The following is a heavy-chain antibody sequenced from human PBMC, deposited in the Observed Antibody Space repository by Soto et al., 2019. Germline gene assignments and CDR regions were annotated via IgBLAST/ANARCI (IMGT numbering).Heavy chain of an antibody. CDR2: IIPIFGTA. CDR3: ARDGYCSSTSCYPGSGSGMDV. D-gene: IGHD2-2*01. J-gene: IGHJ6*02. V-gene: IGHV1-69*13. Sequence: SVKVSCKASGGTFSSYAISWVRQAPGQGLEWMGGIIPIFGTANYAQKFQGRVTITADESTSTAYMELSSLRSEDTAVYYCARDGYCSSTSCYPGSGSGMDVWGQGTTVTVSS. CDR1: GGTFSSYA.